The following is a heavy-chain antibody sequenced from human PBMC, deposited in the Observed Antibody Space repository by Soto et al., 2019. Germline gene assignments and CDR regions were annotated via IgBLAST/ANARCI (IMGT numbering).Heavy chain of an antibody. D-gene: IGHD3-10*01. CDR2: IIPLFGTT. CDR3: AAELGFGKLSVV. J-gene: IGHJ6*02. CDR1: GDTFKNCV. Sequence: QVQVVQSGVEVRRPGSSVKVSCKASGDTFKNCVISWVRQAPGQGLEWMGGIIPLFGTTDFVQRFQGRLTITTDECTTTAYMELSRLRSDDTATYYCAAELGFGKLSVVWGQGTTVIVSS. V-gene: IGHV1-69*01.